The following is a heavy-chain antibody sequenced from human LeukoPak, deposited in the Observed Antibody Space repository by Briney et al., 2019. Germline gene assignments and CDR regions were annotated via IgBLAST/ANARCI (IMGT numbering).Heavy chain of an antibody. Sequence: GGSLRLSCAASGFTFSSYSMSWVRQAPGKGLEWVSVIYSGGSTYYADSVKGRFTTSRDNSKNTLYLQMNSLRAEDTAVYYCARGLEEDAFDIWGQGTMVTVSS. CDR2: IYSGGST. V-gene: IGHV3-53*01. J-gene: IGHJ3*02. CDR3: ARGLEEDAFDI. D-gene: IGHD1-1*01. CDR1: GFTFSSYS.